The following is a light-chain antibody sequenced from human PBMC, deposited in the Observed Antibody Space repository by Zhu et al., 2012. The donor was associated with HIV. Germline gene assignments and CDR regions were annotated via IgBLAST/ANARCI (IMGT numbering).Light chain of an antibody. Sequence: DIQLTQSPSFLSASVGDRVTITCRASQAISSYLTWYQQKPGKAPKLLIYAASTLPSGVPSRFSGSGSGTEFTLTISSLQTEDFATYYCQQLDTFPLTFGGGTKVEIK. J-gene: IGKJ4*01. CDR1: QAISSY. CDR3: QQLDTFPLT. V-gene: IGKV1-9*01. CDR2: AAS.